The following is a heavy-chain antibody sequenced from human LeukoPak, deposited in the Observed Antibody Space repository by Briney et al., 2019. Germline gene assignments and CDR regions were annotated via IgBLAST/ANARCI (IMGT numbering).Heavy chain of an antibody. CDR1: GGSFSGYY. V-gene: IGHV4-34*01. J-gene: IGHJ4*02. Sequence: SETLSLTRAVYGGSFSGYYWSWIRQPPGKGLEWIGEINHSGSTNYNPSLKSRVTISVDTSKNQFSLKLSSVTAADTAVYYCARAKVRGVRFYYWGQGTLVTVSS. CDR3: ARAKVRGVRFYY. D-gene: IGHD3-10*01. CDR2: INHSGST.